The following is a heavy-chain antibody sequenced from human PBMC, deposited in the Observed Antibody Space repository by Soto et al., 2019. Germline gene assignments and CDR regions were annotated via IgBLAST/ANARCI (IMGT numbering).Heavy chain of an antibody. CDR2: IIPIFGTA. D-gene: IGHD4-17*01. Sequence: SVKVSCKASGGTFSSYAISWVRQAPGQGLEWMGGIIPIFGTANYAQKFQGRVTITADESTSTAYMELSSLRSEDTAVYYCARCHDYGDHFDYWGQGTLVTVSS. CDR3: ARCHDYGDHFDY. V-gene: IGHV1-69*13. J-gene: IGHJ4*02. CDR1: GGTFSSYA.